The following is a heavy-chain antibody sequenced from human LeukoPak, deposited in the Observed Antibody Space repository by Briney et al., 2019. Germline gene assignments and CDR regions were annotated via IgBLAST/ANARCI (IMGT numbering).Heavy chain of an antibody. CDR3: ARAGSGSGWYFDY. D-gene: IGHD6-19*01. CDR1: GYDFTSVG. V-gene: IGHV1-18*01. CDR2: ISPYNGNT. Sequence: ASVKVSCKASGYDFTSVGIIWVRRAPGQGLEWMGWISPYNGNTRYAQKFQGRVAMTTDTSTTTAYMELRGLRFNDTAVYYCARAGSGSGWYFDYWGQGTLVTVSS. J-gene: IGHJ4*02.